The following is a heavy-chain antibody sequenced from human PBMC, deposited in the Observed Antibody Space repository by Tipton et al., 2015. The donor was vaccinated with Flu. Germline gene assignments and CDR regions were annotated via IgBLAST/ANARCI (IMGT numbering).Heavy chain of an antibody. J-gene: IGHJ6*02. D-gene: IGHD3-10*01. Sequence: SLRLSCAASGFTFSSYSMDWVRQAPGKGLEWVSSISSSSSYIYYADSVKGRFTISRDNAKNSLYLQMNSLRAEDTAVYYCASSYGSESYYYYGMDVWGQGTTVTVS. V-gene: IGHV3-21*01. CDR1: GFTFSSYS. CDR3: ASSYGSESYYYYGMDV. CDR2: ISSSSSYI.